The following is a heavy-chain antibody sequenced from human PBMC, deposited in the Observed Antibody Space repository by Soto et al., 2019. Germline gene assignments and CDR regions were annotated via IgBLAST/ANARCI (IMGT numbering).Heavy chain of an antibody. CDR3: ARDSTSLTDYNWFDP. CDR1: GYTFTSYY. D-gene: IGHD2-2*01. V-gene: IGHV1-46*03. Sequence: SVNVSCKASGYTFTSYYMHWVRQAPGQGLEWMGIINPSGGSTSYAQKFQGRVTMTRDTSTSTVYMELSSLRSEDTAVYYCARDSTSLTDYNWFDPWGQGTLVTVSS. CDR2: INPSGGST. J-gene: IGHJ5*02.